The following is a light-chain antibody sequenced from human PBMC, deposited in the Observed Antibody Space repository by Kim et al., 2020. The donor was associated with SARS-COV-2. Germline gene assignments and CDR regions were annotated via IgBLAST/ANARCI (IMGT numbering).Light chain of an antibody. CDR1: SLRRYY. J-gene: IGLJ1*01. CDR2: GKN. V-gene: IGLV3-19*01. Sequence: SSELTQDPAVSVALGQTVRITCQGDSLRRYYASWYQQKPGQAPVLVIYGKNNRPSGIPDRFSGSSSGNTASLTITGAQAEDEADYYCNSRDSSGNHLFYV. CDR3: NSRDSSGNHLFYV.